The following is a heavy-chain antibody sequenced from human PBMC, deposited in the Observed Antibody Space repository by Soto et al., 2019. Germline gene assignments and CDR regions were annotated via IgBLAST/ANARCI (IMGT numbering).Heavy chain of an antibody. CDR3: ARGHLATVTTPLDY. CDR2: IIPILGIA. CDR1: GGALNSYT. V-gene: IGHV1-69*02. D-gene: IGHD4-17*01. Sequence: ASVEVSCKASGGALNSYTISCVQQANGQGLEWMGRIIPILGIANYAQKFQGRVTITADKSTSTAYMELSSLRSEDTAVYYCARGHLATVTTPLDYRGQGTLVTVSS. J-gene: IGHJ4*02.